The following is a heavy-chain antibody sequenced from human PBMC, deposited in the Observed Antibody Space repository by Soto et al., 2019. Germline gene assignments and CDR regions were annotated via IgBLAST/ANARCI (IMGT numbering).Heavy chain of an antibody. CDR2: MSYDGSDK. Sequence: QVQLVESGGGVVQPGRSLRLSCAASGFTFSSYGMHWVRQAPGKGLEWVALMSYDGSDKYYADSVKGRFTISRDNSKNTLYLQMNSLRVEDTAVYYCAAGQYFSDYWGQGTLVTVSS. V-gene: IGHV3-30*03. D-gene: IGHD6-13*01. CDR3: AAGQYFSDY. CDR1: GFTFSSYG. J-gene: IGHJ4*02.